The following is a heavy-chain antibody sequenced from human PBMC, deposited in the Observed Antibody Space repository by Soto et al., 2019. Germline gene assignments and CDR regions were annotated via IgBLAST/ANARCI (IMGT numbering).Heavy chain of an antibody. J-gene: IGHJ6*02. V-gene: IGHV4-4*02. Sequence: QEQPQESGPGLVKPSETLSLTCTVSGAPITTTKWWAWVRLPPGKALEWIGELSREGNRNSNPSPEXXFIMSPDQSKNHFSLKLPSVTAADTSIYYCATQTISHPWGVWGRGTSVTVSS. CDR3: ATQTISHPWGV. CDR1: GAPITTTKW. CDR2: LSREGNR. D-gene: IGHD3-16*01.